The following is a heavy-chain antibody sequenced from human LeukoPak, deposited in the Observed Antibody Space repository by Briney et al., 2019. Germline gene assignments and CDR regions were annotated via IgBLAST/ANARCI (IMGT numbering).Heavy chain of an antibody. D-gene: IGHD2-2*01. CDR1: GFTFSSYA. V-gene: IGHV3-15*01. Sequence: PGGSLRLSCAASGFTFSSYAMSWVRQAPGKGLEWVGRIKSKTDGGTTDYAAPVKARFTISRDDSKNTLYLQMNSLITEDTAVYYCTTSLGYCSSTSCYVYRSYYYYGMDVWGQGTTATVFS. J-gene: IGHJ6*02. CDR3: TTSLGYCSSTSCYVYRSYYYYGMDV. CDR2: IKSKTDGGTT.